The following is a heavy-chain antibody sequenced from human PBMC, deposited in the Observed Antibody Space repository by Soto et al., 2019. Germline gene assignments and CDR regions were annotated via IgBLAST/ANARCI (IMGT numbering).Heavy chain of an antibody. CDR2: IIPIFGTA. CDR1: GGAFSSYA. CDR3: ARGARRITMVRGVIVPVVGYYYYGMDV. J-gene: IGHJ6*02. V-gene: IGHV1-69*13. Sequence: SVNVSCKASGGAFSSYAISWVRPAPGQGLEWMGGIIPIFGTANYAQKFQGRVTITADESTRTAYMELSSLRSEDTAVYYCARGARRITMVRGVIVPVVGYYYYGMDVWGQGTTVTVSS. D-gene: IGHD3-10*01.